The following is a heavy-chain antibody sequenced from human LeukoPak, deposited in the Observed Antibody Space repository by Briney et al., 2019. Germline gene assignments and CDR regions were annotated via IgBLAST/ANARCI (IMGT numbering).Heavy chain of an antibody. CDR1: GFSFSSHW. D-gene: IGHD4-17*01. J-gene: IGHJ4*02. CDR2: ITSSSSTI. CDR3: ARAPSRYGALGY. Sequence: GGSLRLSCAASGFSFSSHWITWVRQAPGKGLEWVSYITSSSSTIYYADSVKGRFTMSRDNANNSLYLQMNSLRAEDTAVYYCARAPSRYGALGYWGQGTLVTVSS. V-gene: IGHV3-48*04.